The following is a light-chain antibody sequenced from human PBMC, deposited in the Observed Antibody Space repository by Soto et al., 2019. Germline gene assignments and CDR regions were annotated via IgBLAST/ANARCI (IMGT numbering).Light chain of an antibody. J-gene: IGLJ1*01. CDR3: CSYSRSTTFV. CDR2: EIS. V-gene: IGLV2-23*02. Sequence: QSVLAQPASVSGSPGQSITISCTGTSSDVGSYTLVSWYQQHPGKAPKLMIYEISKRPSGVSDRFSGSRSGNTASLTVSWLQAEDEADYYCCSYSRSTTFVFGTGTKVTVL. CDR1: SSDVGSYTL.